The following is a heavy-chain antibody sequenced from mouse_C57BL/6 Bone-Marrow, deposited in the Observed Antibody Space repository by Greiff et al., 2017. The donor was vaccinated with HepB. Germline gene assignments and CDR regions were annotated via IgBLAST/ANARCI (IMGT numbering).Heavy chain of an antibody. D-gene: IGHD1-1*01. V-gene: IGHV1-81*01. J-gene: IGHJ3*01. Sequence: VKLVESGAELARPGASVKLSCKASGYTFTSYGISWVKQRTGQGLEWIGEIYPRSGNTYYNEKFKGKATLTADKSSSTAYMELRSLTSEDSAVYFCASRGLLGGYWGQGTLVTVSA. CDR3: ASRGLLGGY. CDR1: GYTFTSYG. CDR2: IYPRSGNT.